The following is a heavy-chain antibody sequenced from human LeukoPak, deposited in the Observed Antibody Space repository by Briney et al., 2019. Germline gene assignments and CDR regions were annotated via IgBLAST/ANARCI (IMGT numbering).Heavy chain of an antibody. Sequence: GASVKVSCKASGYTFTGYYLRWVRQAPGQGREWRGWINCNSGGTNFPQKFQGRVTMTRDRSTSSVYMELNSLRSDDTAVYYCVRDLATVATPFFDYWGQGTLVTVSS. J-gene: IGHJ4*02. CDR1: GYTFTGYY. D-gene: IGHD4-17*01. CDR3: VRDLATVATPFFDY. V-gene: IGHV1-2*02. CDR2: INCNSGGT.